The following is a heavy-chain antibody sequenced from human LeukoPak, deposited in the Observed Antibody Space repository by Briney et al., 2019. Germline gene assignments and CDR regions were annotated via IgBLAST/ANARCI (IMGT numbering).Heavy chain of an antibody. J-gene: IGHJ4*02. CDR3: ARDIAPYTSYGAWYFDY. V-gene: IGHV3-21*01. D-gene: IGHD2/OR15-2a*01. CDR1: GFTFSNYN. CDR2: ITSSGTYT. Sequence: GGSLRLSCADSGFTFSNYNMNWVRQAPGKAMEWVSSITSSGTYTFYADSVKGRFTISRDNSKNTLYLQMNSLRAEDTAVYYCARDIAPYTSYGAWYFDYWGQGTLVTVSS.